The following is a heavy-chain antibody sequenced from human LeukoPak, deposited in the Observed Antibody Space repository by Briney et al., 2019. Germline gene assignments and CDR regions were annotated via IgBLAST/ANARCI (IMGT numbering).Heavy chain of an antibody. D-gene: IGHD2-15*01. Sequence: GGSPRLSCAASGFTFSTYAMYWVRQAPGKGLEWVTVIWYDGSNKYYADSVKGRFTISRDNSKNTLYLQMNSLRADDTAVYYCARGAYCSGGRCPGAFDIWGQGTMVTVSS. CDR1: GFTFSTYA. J-gene: IGHJ3*02. CDR3: ARGAYCSGGRCPGAFDI. CDR2: IWYDGSNK. V-gene: IGHV3-33*01.